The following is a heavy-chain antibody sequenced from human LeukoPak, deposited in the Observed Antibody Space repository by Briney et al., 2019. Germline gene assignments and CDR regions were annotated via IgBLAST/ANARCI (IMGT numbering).Heavy chain of an antibody. CDR1: GYTFTGYY. Sequence: ASVTVSCKASGYTFTGYYMHWVRQAPGRGLEWMGWINPNRGGTNYAQKFQGRVTMTRDTSISTAYMELSRLRSDDTAVYYCARDQSNIVLMVYADIPDYWGQGTLVTVSS. CDR3: ARDQSNIVLMVYADIPDY. V-gene: IGHV1-2*02. J-gene: IGHJ4*02. D-gene: IGHD2-8*01. CDR2: INPNRGGT.